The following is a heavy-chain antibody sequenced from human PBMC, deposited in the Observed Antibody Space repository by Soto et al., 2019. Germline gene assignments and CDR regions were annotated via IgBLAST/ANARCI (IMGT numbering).Heavy chain of an antibody. CDR1: GFSFRSYG. CDR3: ARDLSPANSIDYAAYNYGMDV. D-gene: IGHD4-17*01. V-gene: IGHV3-33*01. J-gene: IGHJ6*02. Sequence: QVQLVESGGGVVQPGRSLRLSCAASGFSFRSYGMHWVRQAPGKGLEWVAVIWYEGSNIHYADSVKGRFTISRENSRHTLYLQMNSLRAEDTAVYYCARDLSPANSIDYAAYNYGMDVWGHGTTVTVSS. CDR2: IWYEGSNI.